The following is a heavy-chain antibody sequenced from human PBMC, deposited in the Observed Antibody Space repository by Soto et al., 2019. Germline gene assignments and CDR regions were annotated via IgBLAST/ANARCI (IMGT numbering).Heavy chain of an antibody. CDR1: GGSFSGYY. CDR2: INHSGST. D-gene: IGHD3-22*01. CDR3: ARLKGYYHDY. V-gene: IGHV4-34*01. J-gene: IGHJ4*02. Sequence: PSETLSLPCAVYGGSFSGYYWSWIRQPPGKGLEWIGEINHSGSTNYNPPLKSRVTISVDTSKNQFSLKLSSVTAADTAVYYCARLKGYYHDYWGQGTLVTVS.